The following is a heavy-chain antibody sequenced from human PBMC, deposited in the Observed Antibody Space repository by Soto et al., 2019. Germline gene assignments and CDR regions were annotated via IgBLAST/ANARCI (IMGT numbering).Heavy chain of an antibody. D-gene: IGHD3-22*01. CDR2: IIPIFGTA. Sequence: GASMKVSGKVSGGAFSSYAISWVRQAPGQGLEWMGGIIPIFGTANYAQKFQGRVTITADESTSTAYMELSSPRSEDTAVYYSARDRVTYYYDSSGYQALGYWGKGTLVTVSS. CDR1: GGAFSSYA. V-gene: IGHV1-69*13. CDR3: ARDRVTYYYDSSGYQALGY. J-gene: IGHJ4*02.